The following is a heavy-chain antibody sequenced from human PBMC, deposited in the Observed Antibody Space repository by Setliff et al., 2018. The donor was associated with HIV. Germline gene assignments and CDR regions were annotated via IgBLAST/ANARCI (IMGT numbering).Heavy chain of an antibody. CDR2: ISVYNGQT. J-gene: IGHJ2*01. CDR3: ARGHHFYWYFDL. Sequence: ASVKVSCKASGYSFTTYGISWVRQAPGQGLEWVGWISVYNGQTLYAQKVQDRITVTMDIPKDTAYMELRGLTPDGTAVYYCARGHHFYWYFDLWGPGTLVTVS. V-gene: IGHV1-18*01. CDR1: GYSFTTYG.